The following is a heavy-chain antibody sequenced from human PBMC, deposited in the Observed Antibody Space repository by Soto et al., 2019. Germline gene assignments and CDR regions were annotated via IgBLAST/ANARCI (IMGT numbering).Heavy chain of an antibody. CDR3: ARDRRGSDAFDI. J-gene: IGHJ3*02. CDR1: GLTFSSYG. Sequence: GSLNRSCGSSGLTFSSYGMNWVSPAPGKGLEWVSYISSSSSTIYYADSVKGRFTISRDNAKNSLYLQMNSLRDEDTAVYYCARDRRGSDAFDIWGQGTMVTVSS. CDR2: ISSSSSTI. D-gene: IGHD3-16*01. V-gene: IGHV3-48*02.